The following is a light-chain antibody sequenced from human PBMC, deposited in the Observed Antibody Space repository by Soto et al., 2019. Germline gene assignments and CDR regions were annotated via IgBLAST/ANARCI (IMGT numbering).Light chain of an antibody. CDR1: SSDVGGYNY. V-gene: IGLV2-14*01. CDR3: SSYTSSSTPFV. Sequence: ISCTGTSSDVGGYNYVSWYQQHPGKAPKLMIYEVSNRPSGVSNRFSGSKSGNTASLTISGLQAEDEADYYCSSYTSSSTPFVFGTGTKVTVL. J-gene: IGLJ1*01. CDR2: EVS.